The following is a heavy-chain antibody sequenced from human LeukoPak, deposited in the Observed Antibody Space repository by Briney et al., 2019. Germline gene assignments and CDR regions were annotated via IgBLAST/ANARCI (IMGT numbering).Heavy chain of an antibody. J-gene: IGHJ4*02. CDR3: TRIAVAGPYYFDY. D-gene: IGHD6-19*01. CDR1: GFTFSSYA. CDR2: MSYDGSNK. Sequence: PGGSLRLSCAASGFTFSSYAVHWVRQAPGKGLEWVAVMSYDGSNKYYADSVKGRFTISRDNSKNTLYLQMNSLRAEDTAVYYCTRIAVAGPYYFDYWGQGTLVTVSS. V-gene: IGHV3-30-3*01.